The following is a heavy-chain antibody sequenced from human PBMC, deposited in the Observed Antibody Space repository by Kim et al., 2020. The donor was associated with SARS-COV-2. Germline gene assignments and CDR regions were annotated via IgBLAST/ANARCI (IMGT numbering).Heavy chain of an antibody. CDR2: ISGSGGST. Sequence: GGSLRLSCAASGFTFSSYAMSWVRQAPGKGLEWVSAISGSGGSTYYTDSVKGRFTISRDNSKNTLYLQMNSLRAEDTAVYYCAIGYGDYLSYYGMDVWGQGTTVTVSS. CDR1: GFTFSSYA. V-gene: IGHV3-23*01. CDR3: AIGYGDYLSYYGMDV. D-gene: IGHD4-17*01. J-gene: IGHJ6*02.